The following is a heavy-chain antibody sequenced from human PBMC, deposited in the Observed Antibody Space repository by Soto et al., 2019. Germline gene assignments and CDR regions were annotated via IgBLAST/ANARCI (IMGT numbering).Heavy chain of an antibody. CDR2: TWYDGSNK. V-gene: IGHV3-33*01. J-gene: IGHJ4*01. Sequence: QVQLVESGGGVVQPGRSLRLSCAASGFAFSSYNMHWVRQAPGRGLEWVAVTWYDGSNKYNADAVKGRFTISRDNSKNTLYLQMNSLRAEDTALYYCARGLGTTTVIIPGYWGHGTLLTVSS. CDR3: ARGLGTTTVIIPGY. CDR1: GFAFSSYN. D-gene: IGHD4-17*01.